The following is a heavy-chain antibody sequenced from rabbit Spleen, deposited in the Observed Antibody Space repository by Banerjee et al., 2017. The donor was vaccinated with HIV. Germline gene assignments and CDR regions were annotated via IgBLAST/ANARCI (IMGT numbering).Heavy chain of an antibody. V-gene: IGHV1S45*01. CDR3: VREAGYGGYGDANL. CDR1: GFSFSSSYY. D-gene: IGHD6-1*01. CDR2: IDPLFINT. Sequence: QEQLEESGGDLVKPEGSLTLTCTASGFSFSSSYYMCWVRQAPGKGLEWIGYIDPLFINTYYASWVNGRFTISRDDAQNTLYLHLNSLTAADTATYFCVREAGYGGYGDANLWGQGTLVTVS. J-gene: IGHJ4*01.